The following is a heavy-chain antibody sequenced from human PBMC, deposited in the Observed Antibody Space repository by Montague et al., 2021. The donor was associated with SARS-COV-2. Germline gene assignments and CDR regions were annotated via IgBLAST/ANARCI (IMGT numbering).Heavy chain of an antibody. Sequence: SETLSLTCAVYGGSFSGYYWSWIRQPPGKGLDWIGEINHSGSTNYNPSLKSRVTISVDTSKNQFSLKLSSVTAADTAVYYCARVRAVPAAMRIFSLGRSYYGKDVWGQGTTVTVSS. V-gene: IGHV4-34*01. CDR1: GGSFSGYY. J-gene: IGHJ6*02. CDR3: ARVRAVPAAMRIFSLGRSYYGKDV. D-gene: IGHD2-2*01. CDR2: INHSGST.